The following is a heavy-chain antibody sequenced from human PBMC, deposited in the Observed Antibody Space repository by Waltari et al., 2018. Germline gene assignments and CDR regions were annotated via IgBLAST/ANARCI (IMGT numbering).Heavy chain of an antibody. CDR3: ARFSPLNRITMVRGSYGMDV. CDR1: GGSISSYY. D-gene: IGHD3-10*01. J-gene: IGHJ6*02. Sequence: QVQLQESGPGLVKPSETLSLTCTVSGGSISSYYWSWIRQPPGKGLEWIGYIYYSGSTNYNPSLKSRVTISVDTSKNQFSLKLSSVTAADTAVYYCARFSPLNRITMVRGSYGMDVWGQGTTVTVSS. V-gene: IGHV4-59*01. CDR2: IYYSGST.